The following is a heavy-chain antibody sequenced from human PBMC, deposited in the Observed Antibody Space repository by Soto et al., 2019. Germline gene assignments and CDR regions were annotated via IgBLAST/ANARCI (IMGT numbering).Heavy chain of an antibody. CDR3: PRDAFYFDWLYDAFDI. V-gene: IGHV3-7*01. D-gene: IGHD3-9*01. Sequence: GGSLRLSCAASGFTFSSYWMSWVRQAPGKGLEWVANIKQDGSEKYYVDSVKGRFTISRDNAKNSLYLQMNSLRAEDTAVYYCPRDAFYFDWLYDAFDIWGQGTMVTVSS. CDR1: GFTFSSYW. CDR2: IKQDGSEK. J-gene: IGHJ3*02.